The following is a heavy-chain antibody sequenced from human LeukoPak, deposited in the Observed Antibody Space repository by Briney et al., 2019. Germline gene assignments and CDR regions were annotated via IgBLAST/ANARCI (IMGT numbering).Heavy chain of an antibody. Sequence: SQTLSLTCTVSGGSISSGGYYWSWIRQPPGKGLEWIGEINHSGSTYYNPSLKSRVTISVDSSKNQFSLKLTSVTAADTAVYYCATLGEYYDSSGYYYNWGQGTWSPSPQ. J-gene: IGHJ4*02. V-gene: IGHV4-31*03. CDR3: ATLGEYYDSSGYYYN. CDR2: INHSGST. CDR1: GGSISSGGYY. D-gene: IGHD3-22*01.